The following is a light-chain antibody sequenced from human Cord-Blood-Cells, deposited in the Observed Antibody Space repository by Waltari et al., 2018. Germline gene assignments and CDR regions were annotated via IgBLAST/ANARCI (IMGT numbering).Light chain of an antibody. CDR2: DAS. CDR1: QSVSSY. J-gene: IGKJ3*01. Sequence: EIVWTQSPATLSLSPGERATLPRRASQSVSSYLAWYQQKPGQAPRLLIYDASNRATGIPARFSGSGSGTDFTLTISSLEPEDFAVYYCQQRSNWPTFGPGTKVDIK. CDR3: QQRSNWPT. V-gene: IGKV3-11*01.